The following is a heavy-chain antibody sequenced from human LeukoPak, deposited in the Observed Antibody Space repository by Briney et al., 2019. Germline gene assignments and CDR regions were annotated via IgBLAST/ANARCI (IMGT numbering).Heavy chain of an antibody. D-gene: IGHD3-22*01. CDR3: STELDYYDSGGYFDY. V-gene: IGHV3-15*01. CDR2: IKSETDGGTT. CDR1: GFTFSNAW. J-gene: IGHJ4*02. Sequence: PGGSLRLSCAASGFTFSNAWMSWVRQAPGKGLEWVGRIKSETDGGTTDYAAPVKGRFTISRDDSKNTLCLQMNSLKTEDSAVYYCSTELDYYDSGGYFDYWGRGTLVTVSS.